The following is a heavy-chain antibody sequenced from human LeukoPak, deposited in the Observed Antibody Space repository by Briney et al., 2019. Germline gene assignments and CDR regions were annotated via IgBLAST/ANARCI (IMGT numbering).Heavy chain of an antibody. CDR3: ARDEGLRFLEWLFDY. V-gene: IGHV3-21*01. CDR2: ISTSSSYI. D-gene: IGHD3-3*01. CDR1: GFTSSNYN. Sequence: PGGSLRLSCAASGFTSSNYNMNWVRQAPGKGLEWVSFISTSSSYIYYADSVKGRFTISRDNAKNSLYLQMNSLRAEDTAVYYCARDEGLRFLEWLFDYWGQGTLVTVSS. J-gene: IGHJ4*02.